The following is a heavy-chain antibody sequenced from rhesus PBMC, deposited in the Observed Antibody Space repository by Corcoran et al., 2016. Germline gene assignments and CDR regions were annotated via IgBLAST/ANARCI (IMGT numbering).Heavy chain of an antibody. CDR2: IYGIGSST. D-gene: IGHD1-44*02. V-gene: IGHV4-169*02. CDR3: AREGGF. Sequence: QLQLQESGPGLVKPSETLSVTCAVSGGSISSSYWSWIRQAPGKGLEWIGYIYGIGSSTHYNPSRKGRVTLSGDTSKNQLSLKLSSVTTADTAVYYCAREGGFWGQGALVTVSS. CDR1: GGSISSSY. J-gene: IGHJ1*01.